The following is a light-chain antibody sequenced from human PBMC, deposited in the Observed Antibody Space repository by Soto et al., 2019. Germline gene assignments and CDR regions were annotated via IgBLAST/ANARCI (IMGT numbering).Light chain of an antibody. CDR2: AAS. V-gene: IGKV3-20*01. CDR3: QQYFASSWT. CDR1: QSISSTY. Sequence: EIVLTQSPGTLSLSPGERATLSCRASQSISSTYLAWYRQKPGQPPRLLIYAASSRATGIPDRFSGSGSGTDFTLTISRLEPEDFAVYYCQQYFASSWTF. J-gene: IGKJ1*01.